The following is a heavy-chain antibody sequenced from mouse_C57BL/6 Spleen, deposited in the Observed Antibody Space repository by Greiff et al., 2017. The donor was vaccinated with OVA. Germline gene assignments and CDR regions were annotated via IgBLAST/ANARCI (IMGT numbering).Heavy chain of an antibody. J-gene: IGHJ4*01. CDR2: INPYNGDT. CDR1: GYSFTGYF. V-gene: IGHV1-20*01. CDR3: ARRDYGSSYYAMDY. Sequence: VQLQQSGPELVKPGDSVKISCKASGYSFTGYFMNWVMQSHGKSLEWIGRINPYNGDTFYNQKFKGKATLTVDKSSSTAHMELRSLTSEDSAVYYCARRDYGSSYYAMDYWGQGTSVTVSS. D-gene: IGHD1-1*01.